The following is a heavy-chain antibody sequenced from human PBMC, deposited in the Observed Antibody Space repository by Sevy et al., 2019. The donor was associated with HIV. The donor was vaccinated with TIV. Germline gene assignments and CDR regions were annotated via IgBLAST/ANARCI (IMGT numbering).Heavy chain of an antibody. D-gene: IGHD3-10*01. CDR3: AREMVYYGSGSYSDY. V-gene: IGHV3-21*01. CDR2: ISSSTSSI. J-gene: IGHJ4*02. CDR1: GFTFSSYS. Sequence: GVSLRLSCAASGFTFSSYSMNWVRQAPGKGLEWVSSISSSTSSIYYADSVKGRFTISRDNAKNSLYLQMNSLRAEDTAVYYCAREMVYYGSGSYSDYWGLGTLVTVSS.